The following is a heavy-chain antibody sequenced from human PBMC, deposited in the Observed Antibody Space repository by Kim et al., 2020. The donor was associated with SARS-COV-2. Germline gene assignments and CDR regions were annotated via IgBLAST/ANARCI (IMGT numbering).Heavy chain of an antibody. J-gene: IGHJ4*02. CDR3: ARGTTGVDY. CDR1: GGSISSYY. V-gene: IGHV4-59*13. CDR2: IYYSGST. D-gene: IGHD1-7*01. Sequence: SETLSLTCTVSGGSISSYYWSWIRQPPGKGLEWIGYIYYSGSTNYNPSLTSRVTISVDTSKNQFSLKLSSVTAADTAVYYCARGTTGVDYWGQGTLVTVSS.